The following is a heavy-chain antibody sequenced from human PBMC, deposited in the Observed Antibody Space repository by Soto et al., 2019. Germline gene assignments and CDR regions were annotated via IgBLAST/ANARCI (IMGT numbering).Heavy chain of an antibody. CDR3: ATVEYYYDGSGYPDY. V-gene: IGHV3-7*03. CDR1: GFTFGTYW. CDR2: IKQDGSEK. D-gene: IGHD3-22*01. Sequence: GGSLRLSCAASGFTFGTYWMTWVRQAPGGGLEWVANIKQDGSEKYDVDSVKGRFTISRDNAKNSLYLHMNSLRAEDTAVYYCATVEYYYDGSGYPDYWGQGTLVTVSS. J-gene: IGHJ4*02.